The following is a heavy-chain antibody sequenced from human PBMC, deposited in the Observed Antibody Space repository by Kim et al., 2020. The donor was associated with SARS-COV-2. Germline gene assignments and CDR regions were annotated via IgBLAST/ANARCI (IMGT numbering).Heavy chain of an antibody. J-gene: IGHJ4*02. CDR3: ARGHGITGTTLDY. Sequence: GQKCQGIVPMNRDTSTSTVYMELSSLRSEDTAVYYCARGHGITGTTLDYWGQGTLVTVSS. V-gene: IGHV1-46*01. D-gene: IGHD1-7*01.